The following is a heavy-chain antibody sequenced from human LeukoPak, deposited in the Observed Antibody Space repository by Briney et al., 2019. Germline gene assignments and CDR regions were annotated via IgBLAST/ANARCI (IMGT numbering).Heavy chain of an antibody. CDR2: ISAYNGNT. V-gene: IGHV1-18*01. J-gene: IGHJ6*02. CDR1: GYTFTSYG. D-gene: IGHD3-10*01. Sequence: ASVKVSCKASGYTFTSYGISWVRQAPGQGLEWMGWISAYNGNTNYAQKLQGRVTMTTDTSASTAYMELRSLRSDDTAVYYCARDLGYGSGSYYYYCGMDVWGQGTTVTVSS. CDR3: ARDLGYGSGSYYYYCGMDV.